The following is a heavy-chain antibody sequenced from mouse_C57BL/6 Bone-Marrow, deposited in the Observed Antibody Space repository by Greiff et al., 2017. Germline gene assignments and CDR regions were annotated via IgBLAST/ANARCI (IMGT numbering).Heavy chain of an antibody. CDR2: IYPGSGNT. Sequence: VKLQESGPELVKPGASVKISCKASGYSFTSYYIHWVKQRPGQGLEWIGWIYPGSGNTKYNEKFKGKATLTADTSSSTAYMQLSSLTSEDSAVYYCARSGGSSYYYAMDYWGQGTSVTVSS. V-gene: IGHV1-66*01. D-gene: IGHD1-1*01. J-gene: IGHJ4*01. CDR3: ARSGGSSYYYAMDY. CDR1: GYSFTSYY.